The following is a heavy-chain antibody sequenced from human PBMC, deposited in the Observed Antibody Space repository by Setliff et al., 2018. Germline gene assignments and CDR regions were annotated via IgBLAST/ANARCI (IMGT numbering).Heavy chain of an antibody. D-gene: IGHD2-21*02. CDR3: AKSGGDHSCPLYHHYYMDV. CDR1: GFTFSTYA. J-gene: IGHJ6*03. CDR2: ISSSSGLI. V-gene: IGHV3-48*01. Sequence: PGGSLRLSCAASGFTFSTYAINWLRQAPGKGLEWVSYISSSSGLIYYADSVKGRFTISRDEAKNSLYLQMNSLRTEDTAVYYCAKSGGDHSCPLYHHYYMDVWGTGTTVTVSS.